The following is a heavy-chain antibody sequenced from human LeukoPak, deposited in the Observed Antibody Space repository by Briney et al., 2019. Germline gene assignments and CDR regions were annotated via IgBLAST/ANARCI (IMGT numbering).Heavy chain of an antibody. Sequence: SQTLSLTCAISGDSVSSNSAAWNWIRQSPSRGLEWLGKTYYRSKWFNDYAVSVQSRITINPDTSKNQFSLQLNSVTPEDTAVYYCARDSPRYGYDSSGAFDCWGQGTLVTVSS. J-gene: IGHJ4*02. V-gene: IGHV6-1*01. CDR2: TYYRSKWFN. D-gene: IGHD3-22*01. CDR3: ARDSPRYGYDSSGAFDC. CDR1: GDSVSSNSAA.